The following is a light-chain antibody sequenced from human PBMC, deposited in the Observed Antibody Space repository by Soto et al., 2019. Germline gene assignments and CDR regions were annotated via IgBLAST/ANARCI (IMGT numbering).Light chain of an antibody. CDR3: QQYYSTPYT. Sequence: DIVMTQSPDSPAVSLGERATINCKSSQSVLYSSNNKNYLAWYQQKPGQPPKLLIYWASTREAGVPDRFSGSGSWTDFTLTISSLQAEDVAVYYCQQYYSTPYTFGQGTKLEIK. V-gene: IGKV4-1*01. CDR2: WAS. CDR1: QSVLYSSNNKNY. J-gene: IGKJ2*01.